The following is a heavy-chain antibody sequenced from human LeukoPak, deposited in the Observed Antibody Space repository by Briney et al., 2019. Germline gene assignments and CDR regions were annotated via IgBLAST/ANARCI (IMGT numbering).Heavy chain of an antibody. CDR1: GYTFTGYY. V-gene: IGHV1-2*02. CDR2: INPNSGGT. J-gene: IGHJ4*02. CDR3: ARWPAPGYYDSRAKYYFDY. Sequence: ASVKVSCKASGYTFTGYYMHWVRQAPGQGLEWMGWINPNSGGTNYAQKFQGRVTMTRDTSISTAYMELSRLRSDDTAVYYCARWPAPGYYDSRAKYYFDYWGQGTLVTVSS. D-gene: IGHD3-22*01.